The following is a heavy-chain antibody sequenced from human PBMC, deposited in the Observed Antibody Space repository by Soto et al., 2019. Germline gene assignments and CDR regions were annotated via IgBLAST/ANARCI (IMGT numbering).Heavy chain of an antibody. D-gene: IGHD6-13*01. V-gene: IGHV5-51*01. J-gene: IGHJ6*02. Sequence: GESLKISCKGSGYSFTSYWIGWVRQMPGKGLEWMGIIYPGDSDTRYSPSFQGQVTISAVKSISTAYLQWSSLKASDAAMYYCARQDSSSWYYYYYGMDVWGQGTTVTVSS. CDR1: GYSFTSYW. CDR3: ARQDSSSWYYYYYGMDV. CDR2: IYPGDSDT.